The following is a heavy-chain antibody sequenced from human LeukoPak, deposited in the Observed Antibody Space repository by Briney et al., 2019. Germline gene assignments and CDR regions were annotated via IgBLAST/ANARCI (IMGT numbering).Heavy chain of an antibody. CDR2: IYYSGST. J-gene: IGHJ6*02. V-gene: IGHV4-59*08. D-gene: IGHD1-26*01. CDR3: ARRSLVRTVGYYYAMDV. CDR1: GGSISSYY. Sequence: SETLSLTCTVSGGSISSYYWTWIRRPPGKGLEWIGYIYYSGSTNYNPSLKSRATISVDTSKEQFSLKLSSVTAADTAVYYCARRSLVRTVGYYYAMDVWGQGTTVTVSS.